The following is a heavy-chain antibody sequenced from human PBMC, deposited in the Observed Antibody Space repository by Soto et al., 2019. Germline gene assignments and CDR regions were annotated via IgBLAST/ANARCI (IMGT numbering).Heavy chain of an antibody. J-gene: IGHJ4*01. Sequence: ASVKVACKASGYTFTSYGISWVRQAPGQGLEWMGWISAYNGNTNYAQKLQGRVTMTTDTSTSTAYMELRSLRSDDTAVYYCASHRLAYYYDSSGYYYFDYWD. CDR3: ASHRLAYYYDSSGYYYFDY. V-gene: IGHV1-18*01. CDR1: GYTFTSYG. CDR2: ISAYNGNT. D-gene: IGHD3-22*01.